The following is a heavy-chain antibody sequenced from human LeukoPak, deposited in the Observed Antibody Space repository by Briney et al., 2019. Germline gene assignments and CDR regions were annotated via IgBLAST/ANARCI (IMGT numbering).Heavy chain of an antibody. CDR1: GFTFSSYG. CDR2: ISYDGSNK. J-gene: IGHJ4*02. D-gene: IGHD1-26*01. Sequence: PGGSLRLSCAASGFTFSSYGMHWVRQAPGKGLEWVAVISYDGSNKYYAGSVKGRFTISRDNSKNTLYLQMNSLRAEDTAVYYCAKDSRIVGATTSFDYWGQGTLVTVSS. CDR3: AKDSRIVGATTSFDY. V-gene: IGHV3-30*18.